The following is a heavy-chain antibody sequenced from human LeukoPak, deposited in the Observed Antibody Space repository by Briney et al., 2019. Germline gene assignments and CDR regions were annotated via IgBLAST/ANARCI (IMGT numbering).Heavy chain of an antibody. CDR2: IYYSGST. CDR3: ARQGYSSGYYFDS. D-gene: IGHD5-18*01. CDR1: GGSISTGSYF. Sequence: SETLSLTCTVSGGSISTGSYFWGWIRQPPGKGLEWIGSIYYSGSTYYSPSLKSRVTISVDTSRNQFSLELRTVTAADTAVYYCARQGYSSGYYFDSWGQGTLVTASS. V-gene: IGHV4-39*01. J-gene: IGHJ4*02.